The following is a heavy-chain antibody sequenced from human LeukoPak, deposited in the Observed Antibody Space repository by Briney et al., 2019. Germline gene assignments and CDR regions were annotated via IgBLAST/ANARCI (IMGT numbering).Heavy chain of an antibody. CDR2: ISYDGSNK. CDR1: GFTFSSYA. CDR3: ARDPPAVHFDY. J-gene: IGHJ4*02. Sequence: GRSLRLSCAASGFTFSSYAMHWVRQAPGKGLEWVAVISYDGSNKYYADSVKGRFTISRDNSKNTLYLQMNSLRAEDTAVYYCARDPPAVHFDYWGQGTLVTVSS. D-gene: IGHD2-2*01. V-gene: IGHV3-30*04.